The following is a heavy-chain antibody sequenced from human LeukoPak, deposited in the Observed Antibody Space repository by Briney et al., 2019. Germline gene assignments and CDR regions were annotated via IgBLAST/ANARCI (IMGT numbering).Heavy chain of an antibody. V-gene: IGHV3-23*01. D-gene: IGHD2-15*01. CDR3: AKEATGGPYNWLDP. J-gene: IGHJ5*02. CDR2: ISAGGDST. CDR1: GFTFSNYA. Sequence: GGSLRLSCAASGFTFSNYAMSWVRQAPGKGLGWVSAISAGGDSTYYTDSVKGRFTISRDNSKNTLYLQMNNLRAEDTAVYYCAKEATGGPYNWLDPWGQGTLVTVSS.